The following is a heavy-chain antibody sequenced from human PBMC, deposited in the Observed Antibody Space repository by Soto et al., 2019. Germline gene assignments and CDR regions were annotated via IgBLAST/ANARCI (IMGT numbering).Heavy chain of an antibody. J-gene: IGHJ5*02. CDR2: IYYSGST. V-gene: IGHV4-39*01. Sequence: SETLSLTCTVSGGSISSSSYYWGWIRQPPGKGLEWIGSIYYSGSTYYNPSLKSRVTISVDTSKNQFSLKLSSVTAADTAVYYCARPNQLTTVKGIYYWFDPWGQGTLVTVSS. CDR3: ARPNQLTTVKGIYYWFDP. CDR1: GGSISSSSYY. D-gene: IGHD4-4*01.